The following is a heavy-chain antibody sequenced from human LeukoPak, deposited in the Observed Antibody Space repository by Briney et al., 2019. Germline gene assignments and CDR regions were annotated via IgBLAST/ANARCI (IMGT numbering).Heavy chain of an antibody. D-gene: IGHD6-19*01. J-gene: IGHJ4*02. V-gene: IGHV3-53*01. Sequence: GGSLRLSCAASGFTLSSNYMSWVRQAPGKGLEWGSAIFSGGSTFYPDSVTGRFTISRDNSKNTVYLEMNSLRAEDTAVYYCARDLKTSGWYGDFDYWGQGTLVTVSS. CDR2: IFSGGST. CDR3: ARDLKTSGWYGDFDY. CDR1: GFTLSSNY.